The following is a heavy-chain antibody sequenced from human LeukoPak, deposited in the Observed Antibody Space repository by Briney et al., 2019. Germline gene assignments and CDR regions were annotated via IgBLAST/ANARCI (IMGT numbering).Heavy chain of an antibody. D-gene: IGHD4-17*01. Sequence: GGSLRLSCAASGFTFSDHYMHWVRQAPGKGLEWVGRSRNKAKSYTTEYAASVKGRFTVSRDDSKNSLYLQMNSLKTEDTAVYYCARLSPTVTGHNYFDYWGQGTLVAVSS. CDR1: GFTFSDHY. J-gene: IGHJ4*02. V-gene: IGHV3-72*01. CDR3: ARLSPTVTGHNYFDY. CDR2: SRNKAKSYTT.